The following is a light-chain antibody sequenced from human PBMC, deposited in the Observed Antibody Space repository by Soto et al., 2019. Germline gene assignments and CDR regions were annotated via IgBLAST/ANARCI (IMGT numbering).Light chain of an antibody. V-gene: IGKV3-11*01. CDR2: DAS. Sequence: EIVLTQSPATLSLSPGERATLSCRASQSVSSYLAWYQQKPGKAPSLLIYDASNRATGIPARFSGSGSGTDFTLTISSLEPEEFAVYYCQQQSTFGQGKKLEIK. CDR1: QSVSSY. CDR3: QQQST. J-gene: IGKJ2*01.